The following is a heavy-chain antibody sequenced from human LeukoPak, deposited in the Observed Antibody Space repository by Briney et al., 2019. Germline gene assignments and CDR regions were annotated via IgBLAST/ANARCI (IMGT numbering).Heavy chain of an antibody. CDR1: GFTFRRSL. J-gene: IGHJ3*02. CDR3: VRDRGWYAFDI. V-gene: IGHV3-7*01. Sequence: GSLRLSCAPSGFTFRRSLMTWVGQAAGKGREGVANIKEDGSQKYYVDSVKGRFTISRDNAKNSLYLKMNRLRAEDTAVYYCVRDRGWYAFDIWGQGTMATVSS. CDR2: IKEDGSQK. D-gene: IGHD2-15*01.